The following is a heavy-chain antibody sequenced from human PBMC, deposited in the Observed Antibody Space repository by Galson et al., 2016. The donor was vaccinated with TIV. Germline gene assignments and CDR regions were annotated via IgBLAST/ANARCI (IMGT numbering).Heavy chain of an antibody. CDR3: AKCRRGYDSSWFPRAAYYYYAMDV. V-gene: IGHV3-30*18. D-gene: IGHD6-13*01. CDR2: TSYNGGNK. CDR1: GFTFSTYG. Sequence: SLRLSCAASGFTFSTYGMHWVRQAPGKGLEWVAVTSYNGGNKYYAASVKGRFTISRDNSKNTLHLQMNSLRAEDAAVYNCAKCRRGYDSSWFPRAAYYYYAMDVWGQGTTVTVSS. J-gene: IGHJ6*02.